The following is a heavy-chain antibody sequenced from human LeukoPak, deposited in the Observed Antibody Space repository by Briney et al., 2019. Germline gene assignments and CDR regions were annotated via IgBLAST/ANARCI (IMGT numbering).Heavy chain of an antibody. CDR2: ISGGGDIT. V-gene: IGHV3-23*01. D-gene: IGHD2-21*02. CDR1: GFNFANHA. Sequence: GESLRLSCAASGFNFANHAVSWVRQTPGKGLEWVSAISGGGDITYYADSVTGRFTISRDNSKDTLFLQMHSLRPGDTAVYYCVREDTPATANYWGQGTLVTISS. J-gene: IGHJ4*02. CDR3: VREDTPATANY.